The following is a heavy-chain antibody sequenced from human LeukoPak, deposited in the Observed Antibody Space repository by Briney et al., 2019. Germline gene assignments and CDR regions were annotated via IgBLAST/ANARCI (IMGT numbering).Heavy chain of an antibody. CDR3: ARVRYGSSNYFDY. CDR2: IYYSGST. CDR1: GGSISSNNYY. V-gene: IGHV4-39*01. Sequence: SETLSLTCTVSGGSISSNNYYWGWIRQPPGKGLEWIGSIYYSGSTYNNPSLKSRVTISVDTTKNQFSLKLTSVTAADTAVYYCARVRYGSSNYFDYWGQGTLVTVSS. D-gene: IGHD3-10*01. J-gene: IGHJ4*02.